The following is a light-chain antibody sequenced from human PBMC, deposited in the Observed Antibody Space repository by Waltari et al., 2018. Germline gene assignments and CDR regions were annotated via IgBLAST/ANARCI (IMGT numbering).Light chain of an antibody. CDR1: QSLNQKS. CDR3: QHYSRAAT. Sequence: EIVLTQSPGTLSSSPGETLNISCRSSQSLNQKSLAWYRHKPGQAPRLLMYETSVNATGIPDRFSGSGSGTDFTLTISRLEPEDFAVYYCQHYSRAATFGPGTKV. CDR2: ETS. V-gene: IGKV3-20*01. J-gene: IGKJ3*01.